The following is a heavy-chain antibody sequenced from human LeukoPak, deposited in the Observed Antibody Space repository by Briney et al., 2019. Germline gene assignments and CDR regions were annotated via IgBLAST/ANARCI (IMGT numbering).Heavy chain of an antibody. D-gene: IGHD2-15*01. V-gene: IGHV3-53*01. Sequence: GGSLRLSCAASWFTVSSNYMSWVRQAPGKGLEWVSVIYSGGSTYYADSVKGRFTISRDNSKNTLYLQMNSLRAEDTAVYYCASTVVVAATHAFDIWGQGTMVTVSS. CDR3: ASTVVVAATHAFDI. CDR2: IYSGGST. J-gene: IGHJ3*02. CDR1: WFTVSSNY.